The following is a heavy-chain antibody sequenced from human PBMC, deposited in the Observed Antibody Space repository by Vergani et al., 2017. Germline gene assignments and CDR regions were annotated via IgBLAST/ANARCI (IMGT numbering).Heavy chain of an antibody. V-gene: IGHV4-4*08. J-gene: IGHJ2*01. CDR2: VFRNGNV. Sequence: VLLQEPGPGLVRPSETLSLKCSVSGASIDSFYWSWIRQSPGKGLEWIGYVFRNGNVNYNPSFNFRVAIDTSNNELSLRVTAVTAADPAVYYCAGDFGGEWYFDLWGRGATVTVSS. CDR3: AGDFGGEWYFDL. D-gene: IGHD4-23*01. CDR1: GASIDSFY.